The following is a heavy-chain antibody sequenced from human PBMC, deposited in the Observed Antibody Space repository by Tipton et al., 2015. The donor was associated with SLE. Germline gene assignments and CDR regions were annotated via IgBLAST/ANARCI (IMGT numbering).Heavy chain of an antibody. CDR3: ARQGTGTFYY. CDR2: IYYSGST. J-gene: IGHJ4*02. V-gene: IGHV4-31*11. Sequence: TLSLTCAVYGGSFSGYYWSWIRQHPGKGLEWIGYIYYSGSTYYNPSLKSRVTISVDTSKNQFSLKLSSVTAADTAVYYCARQGTGTFYYWGQGTLVTVSS. D-gene: IGHD1-1*01. CDR1: GGSFSGYY.